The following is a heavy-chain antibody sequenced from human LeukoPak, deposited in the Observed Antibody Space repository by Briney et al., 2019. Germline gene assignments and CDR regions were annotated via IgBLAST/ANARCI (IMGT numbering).Heavy chain of an antibody. CDR3: ARGRVITMVRGVLVY. CDR1: GFTFSGYA. Sequence: GGSLRLSCAASGFTFSGYAMSWVRQAPGKGLEWVSAISGSGGSTYYADSVKGRFTISRDNSKNTLYLQMNSLRAEDTAVYYCARGRVITMVRGVLVYWGQGTLVTVSS. J-gene: IGHJ4*02. V-gene: IGHV3-23*01. D-gene: IGHD3-10*01. CDR2: ISGSGGST.